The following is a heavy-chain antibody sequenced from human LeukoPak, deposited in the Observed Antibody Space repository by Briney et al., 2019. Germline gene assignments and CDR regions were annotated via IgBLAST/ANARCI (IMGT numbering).Heavy chain of an antibody. D-gene: IGHD1-26*01. CDR2: INHSGST. J-gene: IGHJ4*02. Sequence: PSETLSLTCAVYGGSFSGYYWSWIRQPPGKGLEWIGEINHSGSTNYNPSLKSRVTISVDTSKNQFSLKVSSVTAADTAVYYCSRESGAFSPFGYWGQGTLVTVSS. CDR3: SRESGAFSPFGY. V-gene: IGHV4-34*01. CDR1: GGSFSGYY.